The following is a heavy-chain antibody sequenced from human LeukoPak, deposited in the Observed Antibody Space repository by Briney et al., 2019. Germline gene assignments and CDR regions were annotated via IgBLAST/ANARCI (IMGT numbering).Heavy chain of an antibody. J-gene: IGHJ3*01. CDR2: INPTSGGT. D-gene: IGHD3-22*01. Sequence: ASVKVSCKASGYTSTGYYIHWVRQAPGHGLEWMGWINPTSGGTNYVQKLQGRVTINRDTSISTVYMELSRLRSDGTAVYYCARMGFYYESSGAFDLWGQGTMVTVSS. CDR3: ARMGFYYESSGAFDL. V-gene: IGHV1-2*02. CDR1: GYTSTGYY.